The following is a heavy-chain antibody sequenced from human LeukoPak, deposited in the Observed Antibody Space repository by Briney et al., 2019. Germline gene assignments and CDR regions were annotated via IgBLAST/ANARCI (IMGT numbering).Heavy chain of an antibody. CDR3: ARAPCSGGSCYSNGAYNWFDP. CDR2: IIPIFGTA. J-gene: IGHJ5*02. V-gene: IGHV1-69*05. Sequence: ASVKVSCXASGGTFSIYAISWVRQALGQGLEWMGRIIPIFGTANYAQKFQGRVTITTDESTSTAYMELSSLRSEDTAVYYCARAPCSGGSCYSNGAYNWFDPWGQGTLVTVSS. CDR1: GGTFSIYA. D-gene: IGHD2-15*01.